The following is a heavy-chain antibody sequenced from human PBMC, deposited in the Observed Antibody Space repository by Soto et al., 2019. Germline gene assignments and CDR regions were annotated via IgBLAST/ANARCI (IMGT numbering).Heavy chain of an antibody. D-gene: IGHD6-13*01. Sequence: EVQLVESGGGLVKPGGSLRLSCAASGFTFSSYSLNWVRQAPGKGLEWVSSISSSSSYIYYADSVKGRFTISRDNAKNSLYRQMNSLRAEDTAVYYCARVLSGEAAAGTEDWFDPWGQGTLVTVSS. J-gene: IGHJ5*02. V-gene: IGHV3-21*01. CDR2: ISSSSSYI. CDR1: GFTFSSYS. CDR3: ARVLSGEAAAGTEDWFDP.